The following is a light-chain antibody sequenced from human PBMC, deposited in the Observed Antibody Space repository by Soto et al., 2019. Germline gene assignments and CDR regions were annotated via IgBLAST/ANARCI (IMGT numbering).Light chain of an antibody. Sequence: ESVLTQSPGTLSLSPGERATLSCRASQSVSSNYLAWYQQKPGQTPRLLIYDGSNRATGIPARFSGSGSGTDHTLTISSLEPEDSAVYYCQQRSNWPITFGQGTRLEIK. CDR1: QSVSSNY. J-gene: IGKJ5*01. CDR3: QQRSNWPIT. V-gene: IGKV3-11*01. CDR2: DGS.